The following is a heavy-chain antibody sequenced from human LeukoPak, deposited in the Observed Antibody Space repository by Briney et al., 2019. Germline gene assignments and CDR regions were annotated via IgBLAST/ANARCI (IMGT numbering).Heavy chain of an antibody. D-gene: IGHD1-26*01. Sequence: SVKVSCKASEGTFSSYAISWVRQAPGQGLEWMGGIIPIFGTANYAQKFQGRVTITADESTSTAYMELSSLRSEDTAVYYCARGLSGSYLFDYWGQGTLVTVSS. V-gene: IGHV1-69*13. CDR2: IIPIFGTA. J-gene: IGHJ4*02. CDR3: ARGLSGSYLFDY. CDR1: EGTFSSYA.